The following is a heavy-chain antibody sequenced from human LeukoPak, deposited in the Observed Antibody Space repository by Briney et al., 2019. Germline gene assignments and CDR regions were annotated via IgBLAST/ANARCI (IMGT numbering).Heavy chain of an antibody. D-gene: IGHD2/OR15-2a*01. J-gene: IGHJ4*02. CDR2: INSDGSWT. CDR1: GNYW. Sequence: GGSLRLSCAASGNYWMHWVRQAPGKGLVWVSHINSDGSWTSYADSVKGQFTISKDNAKNTVYLQMNSLRAEDTAVYYCVSFYETYWGRGTLVTVSS. V-gene: IGHV3-74*01. CDR3: VSFYETY.